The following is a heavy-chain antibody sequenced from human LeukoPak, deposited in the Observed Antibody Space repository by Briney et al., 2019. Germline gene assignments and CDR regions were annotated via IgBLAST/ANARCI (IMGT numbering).Heavy chain of an antibody. CDR3: ARVSSSWYFYYYGMDV. Sequence: SETLPLTCTVSGGSISSYYWSWIRQPPGKGLEWIGDIYYSGSTNYHPSLKRRVTISVDTSKNQFSLKLSSVTAADTAVYYCARVSSSWYFYYYGMDVWGKGTTVTVSS. J-gene: IGHJ6*04. CDR1: GGSISSYY. CDR2: IYYSGST. V-gene: IGHV4-59*01. D-gene: IGHD6-13*01.